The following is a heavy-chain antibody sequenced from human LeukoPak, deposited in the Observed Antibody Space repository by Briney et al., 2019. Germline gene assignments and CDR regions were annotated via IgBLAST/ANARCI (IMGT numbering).Heavy chain of an antibody. CDR1: GGSISSYY. V-gene: IGHV4-4*09. CDR3: ARGEMATIGIDY. J-gene: IGHJ4*02. CDR2: IYTSGST. Sequence: PSETLSLTCTVSGGSISSYYWSWIRQPPGKGLEWIGYIYTSGSTNYNPSLKSRVTISVDTSKNQFSLKLSSVTAADTAVYYCARGEMATIGIDYWGQGTLVSVSS. D-gene: IGHD5-24*01.